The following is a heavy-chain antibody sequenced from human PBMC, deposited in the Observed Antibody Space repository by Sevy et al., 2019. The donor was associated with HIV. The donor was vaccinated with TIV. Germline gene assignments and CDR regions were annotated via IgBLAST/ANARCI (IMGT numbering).Heavy chain of an antibody. CDR1: GITFSTSG. CDR2: ISYNGRDK. D-gene: IGHD3-9*01. Sequence: GGSLRLSCVVSGITFSTSGMHWVRQAPGKGLEWVAVISYNGRDKFYADSVKGGSTISRDNSKNILYLQMISLRAEDTAVYYCAKDFTGYNGMDVWGQGTMVTVSS. V-gene: IGHV3-30*18. CDR3: AKDFTGYNGMDV. J-gene: IGHJ6*02.